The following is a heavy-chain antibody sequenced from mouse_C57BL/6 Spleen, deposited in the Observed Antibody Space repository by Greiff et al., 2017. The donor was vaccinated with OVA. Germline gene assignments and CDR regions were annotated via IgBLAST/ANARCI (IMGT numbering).Heavy chain of an antibody. CDR2: IDPSDSYT. Sequence: QVQLKQPGAELVMPGASVKLSCKASGYTFTSYWMHWVKQRPGQGLEWIGEIDPSDSYTNYNQKFKGKSTLTVDKSSSTAYMQLSSLTSEDSAVYYCARSEGSVGGYYAMDYWGQGTSVTVSS. D-gene: IGHD3-1*01. CDR3: ARSEGSVGGYYAMDY. V-gene: IGHV1-69*01. CDR1: GYTFTSYW. J-gene: IGHJ4*01.